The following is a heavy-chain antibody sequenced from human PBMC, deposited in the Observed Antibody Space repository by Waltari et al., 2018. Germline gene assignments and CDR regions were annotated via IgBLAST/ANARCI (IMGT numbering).Heavy chain of an antibody. V-gene: IGHV3-15*01. Sequence: EVQLVESGGGLVKPGGSLRLSCAASGFTFSNAWMSWVRQAPGKGLEWVGRIKSKTDGGTTDYAAPVKGRFTISRDDSKNTLYLQMNSLKTEDTAVYYCTTDPGTYYDYVWGSYRFDYWGQGTLVTVSS. CDR2: IKSKTDGGTT. CDR3: TTDPGTYYDYVWGSYRFDY. D-gene: IGHD3-16*02. J-gene: IGHJ4*02. CDR1: GFTFSNAW.